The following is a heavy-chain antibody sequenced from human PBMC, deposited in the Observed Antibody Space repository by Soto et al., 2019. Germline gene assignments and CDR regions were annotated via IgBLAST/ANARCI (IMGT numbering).Heavy chain of an antibody. Sequence: EVQLVESGGGLIQPGGSLRLSCAASGFTVSSNYMSWVRQAPGKGLEWVSVIYSGGSTYYADSVKGRFTISRDNPKNTLYLQMNSLRAEDTAVYYCASARSTYYYYYGMDVWGQGTTVTVSS. J-gene: IGHJ6*02. CDR3: ASARSTYYYYYGMDV. CDR2: IYSGGST. CDR1: GFTVSSNY. D-gene: IGHD2-2*01. V-gene: IGHV3-53*01.